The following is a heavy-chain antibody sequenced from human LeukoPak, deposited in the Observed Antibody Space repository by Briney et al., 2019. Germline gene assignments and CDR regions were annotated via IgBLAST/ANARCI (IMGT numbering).Heavy chain of an antibody. Sequence: PGRSLRLSCAASGFTVSSNYMSWVRQAPGKGLEWVSVIYSGGSTYYADSVKGRFTISRDNSKNTLYLQMSGLRAGDTDVYYCARAGGGGDAFDIWGQGTMVTVSS. CDR2: IYSGGST. CDR1: GFTVSSNY. J-gene: IGHJ3*02. D-gene: IGHD3-16*01. V-gene: IGHV3-53*01. CDR3: ARAGGGGDAFDI.